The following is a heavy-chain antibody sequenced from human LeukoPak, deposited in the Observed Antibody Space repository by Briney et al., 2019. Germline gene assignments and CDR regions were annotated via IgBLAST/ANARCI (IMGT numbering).Heavy chain of an antibody. CDR1: GFTFSSYG. CDR3: ARDIVSGEMASDI. CDR2: IRYDGSNK. V-gene: IGHV3-30*02. J-gene: IGHJ3*02. D-gene: IGHD5-24*01. Sequence: GGSLRLSCAASGFTFSSYGMHWVRQAPGKGLEWVAFIRYDGSNKYYADSVKGRFTISRDNSKNTLYLQMNSLRAEDTAVYYCARDIVSGEMASDIWGQGTMVTVSS.